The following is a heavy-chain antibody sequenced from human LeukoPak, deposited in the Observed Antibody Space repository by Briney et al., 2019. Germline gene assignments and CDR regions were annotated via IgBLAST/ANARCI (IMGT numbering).Heavy chain of an antibody. CDR1: GSTFDDYA. CDR2: ISWNSGSI. J-gene: IGHJ3*02. CDR3: AKDIKYCSSTSCYADYAFDI. V-gene: IGHV3-9*01. D-gene: IGHD2-2*01. Sequence: GGSLRLSCAASGSTFDDYAMHWVRQAPGKGLEWVSGISWNSGSIGYADSVKGRFTISRDNAKNSLYLQMNSLRAEDTALYYCAKDIKYCSSTSCYADYAFDIWGQGTMVTVYS.